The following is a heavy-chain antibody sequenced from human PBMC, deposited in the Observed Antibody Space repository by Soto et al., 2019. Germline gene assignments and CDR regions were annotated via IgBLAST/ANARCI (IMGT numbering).Heavy chain of an antibody. Sequence: GGSLRLSYAASGFPFRHYAMSWARQAPGKGLEWVSAISGSGGTTHYADSVKGRFTISRDNSKNTLYLQMNSLRVEDTAVYYCAKDRSSTSCYAFDYWGQGSLVTVSS. D-gene: IGHD2-2*01. J-gene: IGHJ4*02. CDR3: AKDRSSTSCYAFDY. CDR1: GFPFRHYA. CDR2: ISGSGGTT. V-gene: IGHV3-23*01.